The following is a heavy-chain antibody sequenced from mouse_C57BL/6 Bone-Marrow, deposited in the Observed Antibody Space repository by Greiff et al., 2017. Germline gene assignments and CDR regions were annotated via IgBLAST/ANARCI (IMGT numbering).Heavy chain of an antibody. CDR2: IYPSDSET. J-gene: IGHJ3*01. D-gene: IGHD1-1*02. CDR3: AGGDGGSTFAY. CDR1: GYTFTSYW. Sequence: QVQLQQPGAELVRPGSSVKLSCKASGYTFTSYWMDWVKQRPGQGLEWIGNIYPSDSETHYNQKFKDKATLTVDKSSSTAYMQLSSLTSEDSAVSDYAGGDGGSTFAYWDRGKVITVSA. V-gene: IGHV1-61*01.